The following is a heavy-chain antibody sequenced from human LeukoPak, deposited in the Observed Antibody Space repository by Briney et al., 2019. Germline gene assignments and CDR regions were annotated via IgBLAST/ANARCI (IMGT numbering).Heavy chain of an antibody. Sequence: GGSLRLSCAASGFTFSSYAMSWVRQAPGKGLEWASAISGSGGSTYYADSVKGRFTISRDNSKNTLYMQMNRLRAEDTAVYYCAKDRWFGELPHAFDIWGQGTMVTVSS. D-gene: IGHD3-10*01. CDR3: AKDRWFGELPHAFDI. CDR1: GFTFSSYA. J-gene: IGHJ3*02. CDR2: ISGSGGST. V-gene: IGHV3-23*01.